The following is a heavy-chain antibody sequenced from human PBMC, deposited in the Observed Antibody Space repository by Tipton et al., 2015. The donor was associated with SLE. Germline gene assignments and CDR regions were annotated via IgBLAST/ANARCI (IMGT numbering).Heavy chain of an antibody. J-gene: IGHJ4*02. D-gene: IGHD5-18*01. CDR3: ARDMILYSYGRRGGPGDY. CDR2: ISSSSSTI. Sequence: SLRLSCAASGFTFSSYSMNWVRQAPGKGLEWVSYISSSSSTIYYADSVKGRFTISRDNAKNSLYLQMNSLRAEDTAVYYCARDMILYSYGRRGGPGDYWGQGTLVTVSS. CDR1: GFTFSSYS. V-gene: IGHV3-48*01.